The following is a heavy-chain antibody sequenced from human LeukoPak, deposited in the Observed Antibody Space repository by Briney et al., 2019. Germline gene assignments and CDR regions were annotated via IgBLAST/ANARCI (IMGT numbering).Heavy chain of an antibody. D-gene: IGHD3-3*01. J-gene: IGHJ4*02. V-gene: IGHV3-49*04. Sequence: TGGSLRLPCTASGFTFGDYAMTWVRQAPGKGLEWVGFIRSKAYGGTTEYAASVKGRFTISRDDSKSIAYLQMNSLKTEDTAVYYCTREAAWSGYSADFDYWGQGTLVTVSS. CDR2: IRSKAYGGTT. CDR1: GFTFGDYA. CDR3: TREAAWSGYSADFDY.